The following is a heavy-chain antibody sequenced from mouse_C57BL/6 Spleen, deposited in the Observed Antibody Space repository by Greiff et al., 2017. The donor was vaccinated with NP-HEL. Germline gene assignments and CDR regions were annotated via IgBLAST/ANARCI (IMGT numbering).Heavy chain of an antibody. CDR3: ARRRVYYGYDEGDAMDY. V-gene: IGHV1-80*01. D-gene: IGHD2-2*01. J-gene: IGHJ4*01. CDR1: GYAFSSYW. CDR2: IYPGDGDT. Sequence: VQLQQSGAELVKPGASVKISCKASGYAFSSYWMNWVKQRPGKGLEWIGQIYPGDGDTNYNGKFKGKATLTADKSSSTAYMQLSSLTSEDSAVYFCARRRVYYGYDEGDAMDYWGQGTSVTVSS.